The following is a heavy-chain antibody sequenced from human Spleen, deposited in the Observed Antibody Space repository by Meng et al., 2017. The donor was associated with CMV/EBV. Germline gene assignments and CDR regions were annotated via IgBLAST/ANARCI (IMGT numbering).Heavy chain of an antibody. V-gene: IGHV3-9*01. CDR3: ARSPWGVADYYYYAMDV. J-gene: IGHJ6*02. CDR2: ISFNGNSV. Sequence: GGSLRLSCRASGFTFDDHAMHWVRQAPGKGLEWVSGISFNGNSVGYADSVKGRFTISRDNAKNSLYLQMNRLRAEDTALYSCARSPWGVADYYYYAMDVWGQGATVTVSS. CDR1: GFTFDDHA. D-gene: IGHD2-15*01.